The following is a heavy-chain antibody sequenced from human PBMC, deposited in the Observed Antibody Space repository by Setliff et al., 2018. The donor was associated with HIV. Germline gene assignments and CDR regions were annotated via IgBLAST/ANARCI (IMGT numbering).Heavy chain of an antibody. V-gene: IGHV7-4-1*02. Sequence: VSCKASNYILTSYHMIWVRQAPGQGLEWMGWINTKTGDPTYAQGFPGRFVFSLDTSVGTAYLQISSLKADDSAMYYCARVSGAGTLNSYFYYMDVWGKGTAVTVSS. CDR1: NYILTSYH. CDR2: INTKTGDP. D-gene: IGHD6-13*01. J-gene: IGHJ6*03. CDR3: ARVSGAGTLNSYFYYMDV.